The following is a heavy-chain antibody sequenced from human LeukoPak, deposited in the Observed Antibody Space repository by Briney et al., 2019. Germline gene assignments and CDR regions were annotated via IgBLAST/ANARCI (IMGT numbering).Heavy chain of an antibody. J-gene: IGHJ4*02. CDR2: ISGSGGST. D-gene: IGHD3-9*01. CDR1: GFTFSSYA. Sequence: GGSLRLSCAASGFTFSSYAMSWVRQAPGKGLEWVSAISGSGGSTYYADSVKGRFTISRDNSKNTLYLQMNSPRAEDTAVYYCANYNYDILTGYVWGQGTLVTVSS. V-gene: IGHV3-23*01. CDR3: ANYNYDILTGYV.